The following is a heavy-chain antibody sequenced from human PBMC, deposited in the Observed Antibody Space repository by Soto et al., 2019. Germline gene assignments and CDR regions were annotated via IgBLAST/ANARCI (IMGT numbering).Heavy chain of an antibody. D-gene: IGHD6-13*01. CDR2: IKQDGSEK. V-gene: IGHV3-7*05. CDR3: ARDRGSSWYDY. CDR1: GFTFSSYW. Sequence: GGSLRLSCAAFGFTFSSYWMSWVRQAPGKGLEWVANIKQDGSEKYYVDSVKGRFTISRDNAKNSLYLQMNSLRAEDTAVYYCARDRGSSWYDYWGQGTLVTVSS. J-gene: IGHJ4*02.